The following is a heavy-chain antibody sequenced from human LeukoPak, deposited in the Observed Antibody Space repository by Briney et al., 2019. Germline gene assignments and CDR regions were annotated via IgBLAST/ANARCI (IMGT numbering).Heavy chain of an antibody. D-gene: IGHD4/OR15-4a*01. CDR2: ISYDGSNK. Sequence: GESLKISCKGSGYSFTSYWIGWVRQAPGKGLEWVAVISYDGSNKYYADSVKGRFTISRDNAKNTVYLQMNSLRVEDTAVYYCARNPPSNVEYWGQGVLVTVSS. CDR1: GYSFTSYW. CDR3: ARNPPSNVEY. J-gene: IGHJ4*02. V-gene: IGHV3-33*05.